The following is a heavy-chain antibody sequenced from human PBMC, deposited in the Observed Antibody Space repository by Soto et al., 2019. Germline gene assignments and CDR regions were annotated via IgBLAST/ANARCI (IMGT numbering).Heavy chain of an antibody. CDR3: ASAAVTGTAGLDF. CDR2: INPNSGGT. CDR1: GYTFSGFY. D-gene: IGHD6-19*01. Sequence: ASVKVSCKASGYTFSGFYMHWVRQAPGQGLEWMGWINPNSGGTRSAEKFQGRVTMTRDTSISTAYMELSRLTSDDTAVYYCASAAVTGTAGLDFWGQGTQVTVSS. J-gene: IGHJ4*02. V-gene: IGHV1-2*02.